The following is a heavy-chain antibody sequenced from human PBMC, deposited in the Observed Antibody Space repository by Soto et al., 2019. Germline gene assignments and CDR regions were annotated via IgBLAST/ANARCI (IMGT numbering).Heavy chain of an antibody. CDR3: AGMLVPASRLRGLDS. V-gene: IGHV4-39*01. Sequence: AETLSLTCTVSGGSIGSSDYYWGWIRQPPEKGLEWIGNIKYLGTTYYNPSLRSRVTISADMSKNQFSLKLNSVTAADTSVYYCAGMLVPASRLRGLDSWGQGTRVTVS. CDR2: IKYLGTT. D-gene: IGHD2-21*02. J-gene: IGHJ4*02. CDR1: GGSIGSSDYY.